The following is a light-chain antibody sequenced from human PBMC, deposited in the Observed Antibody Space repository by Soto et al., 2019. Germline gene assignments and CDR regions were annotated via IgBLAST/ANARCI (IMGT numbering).Light chain of an antibody. J-gene: IGLJ2*01. CDR2: LSSDGSH. CDR1: SGHSTYD. V-gene: IGLV4-69*01. CDR3: QTWGPAIRTVV. Sequence: QSVLTQSPSASASLGASVKLTCTLSSGHSTYDIAWHQQQPEKGPRYLMKLSSDGSHIKGDGIPDRFSGSSSGAERYLTISSLQSEDEADDYCQTWGPAIRTVVFGGGTKLTFL.